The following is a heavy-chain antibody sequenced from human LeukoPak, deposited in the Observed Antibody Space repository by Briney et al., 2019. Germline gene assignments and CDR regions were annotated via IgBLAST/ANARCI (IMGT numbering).Heavy chain of an antibody. CDR2: INQDGSEQ. CDR3: VRASSPRFSGSAPLY. CDR1: GFIFRSYW. Sequence: GGSLRLSCAASGFIFRSYWMAWVRQAPGKGLEWVAQINQDGSEQTFVDSVEGRFTMSRDNAKNFLYLEINSLRVDDTSVYYCVRASSPRFSGSAPLYWGRGTLVTVSS. V-gene: IGHV3-7*01. J-gene: IGHJ4*02. D-gene: IGHD1-26*01.